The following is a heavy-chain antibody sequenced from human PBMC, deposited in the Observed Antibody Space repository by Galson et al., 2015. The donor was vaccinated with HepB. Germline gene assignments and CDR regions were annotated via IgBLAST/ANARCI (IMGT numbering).Heavy chain of an antibody. Sequence: SVKVSCKASGYTFSGYYMHWVRQAPGQGLEWMGRINPKSGGTNYAQKFQGRVTMTRDTSISTAYMELNRLKSDDTAVYYCASLIDDCSSTSCLDAFDIWGQGTMVTVSS. J-gene: IGHJ3*02. CDR1: GYTFSGYY. D-gene: IGHD2-2*01. CDR3: ASLIDDCSSTSCLDAFDI. V-gene: IGHV1-2*06. CDR2: INPKSGGT.